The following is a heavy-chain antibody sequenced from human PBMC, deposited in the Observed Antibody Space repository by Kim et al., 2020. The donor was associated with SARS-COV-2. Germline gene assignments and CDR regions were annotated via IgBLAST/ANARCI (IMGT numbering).Heavy chain of an antibody. J-gene: IGHJ2*01. D-gene: IGHD5-12*01. V-gene: IGHV4-39*07. CDR3: AREVDHYDGNSGHWYFAV. CDR1: GGSISSSSYY. Sequence: SETLSLTCTVSGGSISSSSYYWGWIRQPPGKGLKWIGSIYYSGSTYYNPSLKSRVTISVDTSKNQFSLKLSSVTAADTAVYYCAREVDHYDGNSGHWYFAVWGRGGLVAASS. CDR2: IYYSGST.